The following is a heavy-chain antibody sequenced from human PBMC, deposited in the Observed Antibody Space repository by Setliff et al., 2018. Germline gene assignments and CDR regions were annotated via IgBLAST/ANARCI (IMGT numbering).Heavy chain of an antibody. CDR3: ARSGDPKSAFERYLFD. D-gene: IGHD1-1*01. CDR2: IYSSGDT. V-gene: IGHV3-66*02. CDR1: GFPVSVNY. J-gene: IGHJ4*02. Sequence: RLSCAASGFPVSVNYMSWVRQAPGQGLEWVSVIYSSGDTYTADSVRGRFIISRDNSKNMVYLQMNSLRSEDTALYFCARSGDPKSAFERYLFDWGQGTLVTVSS.